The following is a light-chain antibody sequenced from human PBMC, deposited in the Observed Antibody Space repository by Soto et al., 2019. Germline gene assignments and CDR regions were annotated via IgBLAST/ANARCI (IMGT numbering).Light chain of an antibody. CDR2: DVS. Sequence: QSAQTQPASVSGSPGQSITISCTGTSSDVGAYNYVSWYQQHPGKVPKLMIYDVSNRPSGVSNRFSGSKSGNTASLTISGLQAEDESDYYCSSFTTSSHVVFGGGTKVTVL. V-gene: IGLV2-14*01. CDR1: SSDVGAYNY. J-gene: IGLJ2*01. CDR3: SSFTTSSHVV.